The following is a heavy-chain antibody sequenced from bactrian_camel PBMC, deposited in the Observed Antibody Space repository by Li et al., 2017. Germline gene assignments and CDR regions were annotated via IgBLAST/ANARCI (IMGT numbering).Heavy chain of an antibody. CDR3: AFEVSFSSDRCARMESAIYNY. CDR2: IYTGSGSA. CDR1: RHAYSTYC. V-gene: IGHV3S1*01. J-gene: IGHJ4*01. D-gene: IGHD4*01. Sequence: VQLVESGGGSVQAGGSLMLSCASSRHAYSTYCMGWFRQAPGQEREGVAAIYTGSGSAYYVDSVKGRLTISQDDAKRTVFLQMNSLKLEDSAMYYCAFEVSFSSDRCARMESAIYNYWGQGTQVTVS.